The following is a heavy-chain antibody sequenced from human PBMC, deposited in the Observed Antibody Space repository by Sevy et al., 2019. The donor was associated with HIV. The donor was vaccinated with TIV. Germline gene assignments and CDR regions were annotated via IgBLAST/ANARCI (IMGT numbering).Heavy chain of an antibody. CDR2: IYHSGST. Sequence: SETLSLTCAVSGYSISSGYYWGWIRQPPGKWLEWIGSIYHSGSTYYNPSLKSRVTISVDTSKNQFSLKLSSVTAADTAVYYCARQEEKWGGPFDIWGQGTMVTVSS. CDR3: ARQEEKWGGPFDI. V-gene: IGHV4-38-2*01. D-gene: IGHD1-26*01. J-gene: IGHJ3*02. CDR1: GYSISSGYY.